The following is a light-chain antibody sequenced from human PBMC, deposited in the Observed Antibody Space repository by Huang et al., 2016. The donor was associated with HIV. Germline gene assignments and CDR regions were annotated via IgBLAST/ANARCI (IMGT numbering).Light chain of an antibody. CDR2: DAS. CDR3: QQFNNYPGT. Sequence: AVQLTQSPSSLSASVGDRVTITCRASQAIGSALAWYQQKPGKTPQLLIYDASTLQSRVPLRFSGSVSGTDFTLTISSLQPEDFAIYYCQQFNNYPGTFGGGTKVEIK. J-gene: IGKJ4*01. V-gene: IGKV1D-13*01. CDR1: QAIGSA.